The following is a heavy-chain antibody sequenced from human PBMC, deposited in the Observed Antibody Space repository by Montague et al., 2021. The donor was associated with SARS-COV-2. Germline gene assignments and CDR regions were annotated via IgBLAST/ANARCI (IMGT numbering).Heavy chain of an antibody. CDR1: GGSISISNYY. CDR3: AGQSASSPFDH. V-gene: IGHV4-39*01. Sequence: SETLSLTCSVSGGSISISNYYWGWIRQPPGKGLEWIGSVYYSGSTYYNPPLKSRVTVSVDTSKNQFSLKISSVTAADTAVYFCAGQSASSPFDHWGQGTLVTVSS. J-gene: IGHJ4*02. D-gene: IGHD6-13*01. CDR2: VYYSGST.